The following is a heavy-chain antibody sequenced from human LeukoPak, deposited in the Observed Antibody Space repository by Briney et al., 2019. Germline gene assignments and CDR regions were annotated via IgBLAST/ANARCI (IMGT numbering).Heavy chain of an antibody. J-gene: IGHJ4*02. V-gene: IGHV3-23*01. CDR3: ANGYYGSGSYYNGIY. D-gene: IGHD3-10*01. Sequence: PGGSLRLSCAASGFTFSGYAMSWVRQAPGKGLEWVSAISGSGGSTYYADSVKGRFTISRDNSKNTLYLQMNSLRAEDTAVYYCANGYYGSGSYYNGIYWGQGTLVTVSS. CDR1: GFTFSGYA. CDR2: ISGSGGST.